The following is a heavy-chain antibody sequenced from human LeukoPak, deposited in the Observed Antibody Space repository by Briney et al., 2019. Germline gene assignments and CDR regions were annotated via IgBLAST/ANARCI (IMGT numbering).Heavy chain of an antibody. V-gene: IGHV4-39*07. CDR3: ARQFESFDY. J-gene: IGHJ4*02. Sequence: SETLSLTCTVSGGSISSSSNYWGWIRQPPGKGLEWIGSIYYSGSTYYNPSLKSRVTISVDTSKNQFSLKLSSVTAADTAVYYCARQFESFDYWGQGTLVTVSS. CDR1: GGSISSSSNY. D-gene: IGHD5-24*01. CDR2: IYYSGST.